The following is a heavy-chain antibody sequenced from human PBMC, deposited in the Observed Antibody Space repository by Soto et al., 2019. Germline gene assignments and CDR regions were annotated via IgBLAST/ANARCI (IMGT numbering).Heavy chain of an antibody. J-gene: IGHJ3*01. D-gene: IGHD1-1*01. V-gene: IGHV4-39*02. CDR3: ARLYGNAFDV. CDR2: IYYDGST. Sequence: SARLSSTCPVFGGSITTSSYTWDWIRQPPGKGLEWIETIYYDGSTSYNPSLKSQVTISVDTSKNHFALKVNSVTAADTAVYYCARLYGNAFDVWGRGTVVTVSS. CDR1: GGSITTSSYT.